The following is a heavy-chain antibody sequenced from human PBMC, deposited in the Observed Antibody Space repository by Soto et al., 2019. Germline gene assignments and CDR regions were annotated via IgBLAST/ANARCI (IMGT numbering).Heavy chain of an antibody. CDR1: GGSISSGGYY. J-gene: IGHJ5*02. Sequence: SETLSLTCTVSGGSISSGGYYWSWIRQHPGKGLEWIGYIYYSGSTYYNPSLKSRVTISVDTSKNQFSLKLSSVTAADTAVYYCARDCLYYYDSSGYRWFDPWGQGTLVTVSS. CDR2: IYYSGST. D-gene: IGHD3-22*01. CDR3: ARDCLYYYDSSGYRWFDP. V-gene: IGHV4-31*03.